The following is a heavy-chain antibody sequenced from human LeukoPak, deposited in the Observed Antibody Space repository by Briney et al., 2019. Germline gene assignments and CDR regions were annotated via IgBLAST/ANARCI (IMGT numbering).Heavy chain of an antibody. CDR2: IYHSGNT. CDR1: GYSISSGYY. CDR3: ARETQFYDSSGYPDY. Sequence: PSETLSLTCSVSGYSISSGYYWGWIRQPPGKGLEWIGSIYHSGNTYYNPSLKSRVTMSVDTSKNQFSLKLSSVTAADTAVYYCARETQFYDSSGYPDYWGQGTLVTVSS. V-gene: IGHV4-38-2*02. D-gene: IGHD3-22*01. J-gene: IGHJ4*02.